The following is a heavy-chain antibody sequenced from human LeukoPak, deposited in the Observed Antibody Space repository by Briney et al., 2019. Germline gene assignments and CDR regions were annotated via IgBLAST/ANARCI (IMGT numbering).Heavy chain of an antibody. V-gene: IGHV3-66*01. CDR3: ARDGVMDSSSWTDY. CDR1: GFTVSSNY. J-gene: IGHJ4*02. D-gene: IGHD6-13*01. CDR2: IYSGGST. Sequence: GGSLRLSCAASGFTVSSNYMSWVRQAPGKGLEWVSVIYSGGSTYYADSVKGRFTISRDNSKDTLYLQMNSLRAEDTAVYYCARDGVMDSSSWTDYWGQGTLVTVSS.